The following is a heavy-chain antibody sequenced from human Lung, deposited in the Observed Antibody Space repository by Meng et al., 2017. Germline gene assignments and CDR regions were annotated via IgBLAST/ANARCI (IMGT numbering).Heavy chain of an antibody. CDR1: GFTFSSYS. V-gene: IGHV3-23*01. D-gene: IGHD1-26*01. Sequence: EVQLLESVGDLVQTGGSLRRSCATSGFTFSSYSMSWVRQAPGKGLEWVSAISGSHGSTHYADSVKGRFTISRDNSKNTLYLQMNSLRAEDTAVYYCALTAVGATFDYWGQGTLVTVSS. J-gene: IGHJ4*02. CDR3: ALTAVGATFDY. CDR2: ISGSHGST.